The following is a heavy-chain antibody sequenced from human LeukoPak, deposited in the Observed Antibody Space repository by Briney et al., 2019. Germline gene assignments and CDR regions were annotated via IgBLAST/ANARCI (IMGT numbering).Heavy chain of an antibody. CDR2: MDPSGSQK. CDR3: AIWASGNY. D-gene: IGHD3-10*01. J-gene: IGHJ4*02. Sequence: GGSLRLSCAASGLTFNRSWLNWVRQAPGRGLEWVANMDPSGSQKRYVDSVKGRFTISKDNPGTSLYLEMSSLRTEDTAIYYCAIWASGNYWGQGTLVTVSS. CDR1: GLTFNRSW. V-gene: IGHV3-7*01.